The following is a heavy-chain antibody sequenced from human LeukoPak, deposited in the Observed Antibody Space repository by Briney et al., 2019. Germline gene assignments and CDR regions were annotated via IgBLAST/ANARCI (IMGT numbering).Heavy chain of an antibody. D-gene: IGHD3-22*01. J-gene: IGHJ4*02. Sequence: GGSLRLSCAASGFTFSSYSMNWVRQAPGKGLEWVSSISSSSSYIYYADSVKGRFTISRDNAKNSLYLQMNSLRAEDTAVYYCARATYDYDSSGYYPPYYFDYWGQGTLVTVSS. V-gene: IGHV3-21*01. CDR2: ISSSSSYI. CDR1: GFTFSSYS. CDR3: ARATYDYDSSGYYPPYYFDY.